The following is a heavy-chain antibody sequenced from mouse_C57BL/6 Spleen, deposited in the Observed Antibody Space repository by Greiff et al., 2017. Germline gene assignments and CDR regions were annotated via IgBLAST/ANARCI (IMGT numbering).Heavy chain of an antibody. CDR2: IDPSDSYT. Sequence: QVQLQQPGAELVMPGASVKLSCKASGYTFTSYWMHWVKQRPGQGLEWIGEIDPSDSYTNYNQKLKGKSTLTVDKSSSTAYMQLSSLTSEDSAVYYCARGGETRSFDYWGQGTTLTVSS. CDR1: GYTFTSYW. CDR3: ARGGETRSFDY. V-gene: IGHV1-69*01. J-gene: IGHJ2*01. D-gene: IGHD1-3*01.